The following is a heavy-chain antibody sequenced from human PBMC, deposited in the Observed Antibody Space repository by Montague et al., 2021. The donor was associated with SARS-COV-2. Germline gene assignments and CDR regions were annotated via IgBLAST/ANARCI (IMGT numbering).Heavy chain of an antibody. V-gene: IGHV4-59*08. CDR2: VFKSGGT. Sequence: SETLSLTCTVSGGSITDYSWTWIRQPPGKALEWIVYVFKSGGTSYNPSLKSRVTMSVDTSKSHFSLRLTSVTAADTAVYYCARRASSFDSWFDLWGQGALVTVSS. J-gene: IGHJ5*02. CDR1: GGSITDYS. D-gene: IGHD3-10*01. CDR3: ARRASSFDSWFDL.